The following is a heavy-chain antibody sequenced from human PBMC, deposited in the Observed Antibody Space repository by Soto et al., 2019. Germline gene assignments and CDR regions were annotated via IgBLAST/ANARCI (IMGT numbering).Heavy chain of an antibody. D-gene: IGHD2-2*01. V-gene: IGHV3-15*01. CDR1: GFTFSKAY. Sequence: EVQLVESGGGLVKPGGSLRLSCVGSGFTFSKAYMTWVRQAPGKGLEWVGRIKSKTDGGTIDYAAPVKGRFTISRDDSKNTLFLQMNSLKIEDTAVYYCARAVYCTTANCWDDFHYYNIDVWGQGTAVTVSS. J-gene: IGHJ6*02. CDR2: IKSKTDGGTI. CDR3: ARAVYCTTANCWDDFHYYNIDV.